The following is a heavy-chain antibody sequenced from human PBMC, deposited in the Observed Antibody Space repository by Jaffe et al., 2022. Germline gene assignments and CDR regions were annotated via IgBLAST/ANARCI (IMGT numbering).Heavy chain of an antibody. CDR3: ARLGGFIREYSGYVHY. D-gene: IGHD5-12*01. Sequence: QLQLQESGPGLVKPSETLSLTCTVSGGSISSSSYYWGWIRQPPGKGLEWIGSIYYSGSTYYNPSLKSRVTISVDTSKNQFSLKLSSVTAADTAVYYCARLGGFIREYSGYVHYWGQGTLVTVSS. J-gene: IGHJ4*02. CDR2: IYYSGST. V-gene: IGHV4-39*01. CDR1: GGSISSSSYY.